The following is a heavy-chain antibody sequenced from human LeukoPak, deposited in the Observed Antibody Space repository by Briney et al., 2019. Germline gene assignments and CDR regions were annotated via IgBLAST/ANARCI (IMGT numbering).Heavy chain of an antibody. J-gene: IGHJ4*02. CDR1: GYTFTGYY. CDR3: ATSSGYYSGFDY. D-gene: IGHD3-22*01. Sequence: ASVKVSCKASGYTFTGYYMHWVRQAPGQGLEWMGWINPNSGGTNYAQKFQGRVTMTRDTSISTAYMELSRQRSDDTAVYYCATSSGYYSGFDYWGQGTLVTVSS. V-gene: IGHV1-2*02. CDR2: INPNSGGT.